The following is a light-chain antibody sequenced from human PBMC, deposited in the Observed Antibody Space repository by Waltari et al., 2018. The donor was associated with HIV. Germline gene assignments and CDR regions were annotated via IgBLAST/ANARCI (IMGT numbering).Light chain of an antibody. CDR2: KDT. CDR1: SSTIENDN. J-gene: IGLJ1*01. V-gene: IGLV1-47*01. Sequence: QPVLTQPPSASGTPGQRVTTSCSGSSSTIENDNVSWSQQFPGAAPNLLIYKDTQRPSGVPDRFPGSKSGTSASLAIGGLRSEDEADYYCVGWDSRLRGYVFGTGTKVTVL. CDR3: VGWDSRLRGYV.